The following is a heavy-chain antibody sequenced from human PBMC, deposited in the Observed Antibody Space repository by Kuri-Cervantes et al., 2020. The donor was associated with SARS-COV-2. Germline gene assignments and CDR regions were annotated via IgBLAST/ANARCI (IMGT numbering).Heavy chain of an antibody. D-gene: IGHD4-17*01. CDR1: GGSFSGYY. J-gene: IGHJ4*02. CDR3: ATAYGDYPFDY. CDR2: INHSGST. Sequence: SQTLSLTCAVYGGSFSGYYWSWIRQPPGKGLEWIGEINHSGSTNYNPSLKSRVTISVDTSENQFSLKLSSVTAADTAVYYCATAYGDYPFDYWGQGTLVTVSS. V-gene: IGHV4-34*01.